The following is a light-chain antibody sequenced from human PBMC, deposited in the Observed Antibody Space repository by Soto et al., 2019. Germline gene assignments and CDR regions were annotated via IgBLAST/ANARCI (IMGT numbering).Light chain of an antibody. CDR2: GGS. CDR3: QQYSSSRT. Sequence: EILMTQSPATLSVSPGERATLSCRASQSTNKLAWYQQKPGQAPRLLIYGGSSRATGTPVRFSGSGSETDFTLTITRLEPEDFAVYYCQQYSSSRTFGQGTKVDIK. J-gene: IGKJ1*01. CDR1: QSTNK. V-gene: IGKV3-20*01.